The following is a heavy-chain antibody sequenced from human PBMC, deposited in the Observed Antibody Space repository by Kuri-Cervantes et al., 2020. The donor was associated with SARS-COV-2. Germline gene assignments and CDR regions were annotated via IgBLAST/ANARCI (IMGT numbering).Heavy chain of an antibody. D-gene: IGHD2-2*02. V-gene: IGHV3-23*01. CDR2: ISGSGGST. J-gene: IGHJ4*02. CDR3: AKTAAGIVVVPAAIPRAYYFDY. Sequence: GESLKISCEASGFIFIDAWMNWVRQAPGKGLEWVSAISGSGGSTYYADSVKGRFTISRDNSKNTLYLRMNSLRAEDTAVYYCAKTAAGIVVVPAAIPRAYYFDYWGQGTLVTVSS. CDR1: GFIFIDAW.